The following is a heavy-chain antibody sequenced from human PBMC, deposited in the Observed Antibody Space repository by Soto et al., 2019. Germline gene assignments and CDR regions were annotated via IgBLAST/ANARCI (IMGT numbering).Heavy chain of an antibody. J-gene: IGHJ4*02. CDR3: ARDGGRHSGGIDY. V-gene: IGHV1-69*01. Sequence: QVQLVQSGAEVKKPGSSVQVSCKASGGTFSSYSINWVRQAPGQGLEWMGEIIPIFGTANYAQKFQGRVTITAEESTSTAYMERSSLRSEDTAVYYCARDGGRHSGGIDYWGQGTLVTVSS. CDR1: GGTFSSYS. CDR2: IIPIFGTA. D-gene: IGHD1-26*01.